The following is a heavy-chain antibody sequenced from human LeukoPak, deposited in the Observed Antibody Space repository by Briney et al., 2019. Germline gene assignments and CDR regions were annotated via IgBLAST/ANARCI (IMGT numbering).Heavy chain of an antibody. CDR1: GFSFSNHC. CDR3: TRVIVAVPGYFDYFDF. Sequence: GGSLRLSCTASGFSFSNHCMRWIRQAPGKGLEWVANINEDGSNKWHLGSVKGRFTVSRDNARNSLYLQMNSLRVEDTAVYYCTRVIVAVPGYFDYFDFWGQGVLVTVSS. CDR2: INEDGSNK. D-gene: IGHD6-19*01. J-gene: IGHJ4*02. V-gene: IGHV3-7*01.